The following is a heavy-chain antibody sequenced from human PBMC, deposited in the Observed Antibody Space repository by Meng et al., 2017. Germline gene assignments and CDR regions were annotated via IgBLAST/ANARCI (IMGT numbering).Heavy chain of an antibody. CDR1: GYTFTTYR. CDR3: ARDRSMGGASDNY. Sequence: QVQLVQSGPEVKTPWASVKVSCKASGYTFTTYRISWVRQAPGKGLEWVAVIPYDGSNKYYADSVKGRFTISRDNSKNTLYLQMNSLRAEDTAVYYCARDRSMGGASDNYWGQGTLVTVSS. V-gene: IGHV3-30*16. D-gene: IGHD3-16*01. CDR2: IPYDGSNK. J-gene: IGHJ4*02.